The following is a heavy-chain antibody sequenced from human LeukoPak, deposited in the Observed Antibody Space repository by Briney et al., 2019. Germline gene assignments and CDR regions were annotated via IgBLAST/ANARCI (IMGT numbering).Heavy chain of an antibody. CDR3: ARDTYLGHCSSLSCSGLDP. J-gene: IGHJ5*02. V-gene: IGHV4-4*07. CDR1: GDSMTTYY. D-gene: IGHD3-10*01. Sequence: SETLSLTCTVSGDSMTTYYWSWLRQPAGKGLEWIGRIYPSGDTNSNPTLESRVTMSLDTSKKQFSLRLTSVTAADTAVYFCARDTYLGHCSSLSCSGLDPWGQGTLVTVSS. CDR2: IYPSGDT.